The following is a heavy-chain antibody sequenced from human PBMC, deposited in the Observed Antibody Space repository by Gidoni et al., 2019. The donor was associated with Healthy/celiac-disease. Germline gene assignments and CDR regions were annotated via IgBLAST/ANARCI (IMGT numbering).Heavy chain of an antibody. CDR3: AKGHTGYCSGGSCYWFDY. D-gene: IGHD2-15*01. CDR2: ISGSGGST. Sequence: EVQLLESGGGLVQPGGSLSLSCAASGFTFSSYAMSWVRQAPGKGLEWVSAISGSGGSTYYADSVKGRFTISRDNSKNTLYLQMNSLRAEDTAVYYCAKGHTGYCSGGSCYWFDYWGQGTLVTVSS. V-gene: IGHV3-23*01. CDR1: GFTFSSYA. J-gene: IGHJ4*02.